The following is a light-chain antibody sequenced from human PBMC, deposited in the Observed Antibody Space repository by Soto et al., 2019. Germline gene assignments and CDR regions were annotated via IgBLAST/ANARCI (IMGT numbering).Light chain of an antibody. J-gene: IGKJ1*01. CDR2: NAS. Sequence: DIKMTQSPSTLSRSVGDRVTITCRASLTISSLFVWNQQKPWKAPKLLIYNASTLKSGVQSRFSGSGCGTEFTLTISSRQPVDFATYYCQRYTSYSAALGHGTKVELK. CDR1: LTISSL. CDR3: QRYTSYSAA. V-gene: IGKV1-5*03.